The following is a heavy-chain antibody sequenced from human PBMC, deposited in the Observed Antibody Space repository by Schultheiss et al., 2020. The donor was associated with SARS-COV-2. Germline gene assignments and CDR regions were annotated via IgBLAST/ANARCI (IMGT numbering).Heavy chain of an antibody. CDR3: ASKGYNTMVRGVIIH. D-gene: IGHD3-10*01. Sequence: SQTLSLTCAVYGGSFSGYYWSWIRQPPGKGLEWIGYIYYSGSTNYNPSLKSRVTISVDTSKNQFSLKLSSVTAADTAVYYCASKGYNTMVRGVIIHWGQGTLVTVSS. V-gene: IGHV4-34*01. CDR1: GGSFSGYY. CDR2: IYYSGST. J-gene: IGHJ4*02.